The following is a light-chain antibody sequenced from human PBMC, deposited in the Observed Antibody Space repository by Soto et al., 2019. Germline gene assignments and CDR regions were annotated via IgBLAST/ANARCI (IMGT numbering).Light chain of an antibody. CDR3: QHYGYPQWT. V-gene: IGKV3-20*01. J-gene: IGKJ1*01. CDR2: GVF. CDR1: QTGDSQY. Sequence: EMILTQSPDTLSLSPGERATLSRRPSQTGDSQYLAWYQQRPGQAPRLLSRGVFISAAGIPDRFSGSGSETDFTLTISKLEPEEAAVYFCQHYGYPQWTFGQGTKVEIK.